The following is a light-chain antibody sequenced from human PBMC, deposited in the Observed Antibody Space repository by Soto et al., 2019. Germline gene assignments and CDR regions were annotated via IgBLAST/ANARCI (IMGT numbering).Light chain of an antibody. CDR1: SSNIGSNP. CDR3: ATWDDSLSGSVV. J-gene: IGLJ2*01. Sequence: QSVLTQPPSASGTPGQRVTLSCSGSSSNIGSNPVNWYQQVTGTAPKLLIYTNNPRPSGVPDRFSGSKSGTSASLAISGLQSEDEAVYYCATWDDSLSGSVVFGGGTKLTVL. CDR2: TNN. V-gene: IGLV1-44*01.